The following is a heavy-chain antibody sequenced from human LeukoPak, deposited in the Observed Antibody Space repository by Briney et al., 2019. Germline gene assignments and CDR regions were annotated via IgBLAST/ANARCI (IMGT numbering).Heavy chain of an antibody. V-gene: IGHV3-30*04. Sequence: PGGSLRLSCAASGFAFSSYAMHWVRQAPGKGLEWVAIISYDGITEDYSDSVKGRFTISRDNAKNSLYLQMNSLRDEDTAVYYCARPRPIAEVLDYWGQGTLVTVSS. D-gene: IGHD6-6*01. CDR2: ISYDGITE. CDR3: ARPRPIAEVLDY. CDR1: GFAFSSYA. J-gene: IGHJ4*01.